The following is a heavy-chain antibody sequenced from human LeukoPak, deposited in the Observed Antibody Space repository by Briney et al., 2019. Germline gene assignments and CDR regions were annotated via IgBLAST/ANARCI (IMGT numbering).Heavy chain of an antibody. D-gene: IGHD3-10*01. J-gene: IGHJ4*02. CDR1: GYTFTSYG. CDR2: ISAYNGNT. V-gene: IGHV1-18*04. CDR3: ARDRYYYGSGSYYFLEDY. Sequence: ASVKVSCKASGYTFTSYGISWVRQAPGQGLEWMGWISAYNGNTNYAQKLQGRVTMTTDTSTSTAYMELRSLRSDDTAAYYCARDRYYYGSGSYYFLEDYWGQGTLVTVSS.